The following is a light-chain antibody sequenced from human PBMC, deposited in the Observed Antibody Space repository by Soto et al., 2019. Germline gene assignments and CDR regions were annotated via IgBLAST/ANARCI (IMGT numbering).Light chain of an antibody. J-gene: IGLJ3*02. CDR3: SSYAGSGNWGL. V-gene: IGLV2-8*01. Sequence: QSALTQPPSASGSPGQSVTISCTGTSSDVGAYDYVSWYQHHPGKAPKLLIYDVFKRPSGVPDRFSGSKSGNTASLTVSGLQGEDEADYYCSSYAGSGNWGLFGGGTKLTVL. CDR1: SSDVGAYDY. CDR2: DVF.